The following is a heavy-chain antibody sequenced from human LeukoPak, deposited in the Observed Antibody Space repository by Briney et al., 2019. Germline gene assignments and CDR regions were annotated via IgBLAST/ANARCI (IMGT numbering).Heavy chain of an antibody. CDR1: GFTFRSYS. V-gene: IGHV3-48*01. D-gene: IGHD3-10*01. J-gene: IGHJ4*02. CDR3: ARLWFGESHFDY. CDR2: ISSGSSSI. Sequence: GGSLRLSCAASGFTFRSYSMNWVRQAPGKGLEGISYISSGSSSIYYADSVKGRFTISRDNAKNSLYLQMNSLRAEDTAVYYCARLWFGESHFDYWGQGTLVTVSS.